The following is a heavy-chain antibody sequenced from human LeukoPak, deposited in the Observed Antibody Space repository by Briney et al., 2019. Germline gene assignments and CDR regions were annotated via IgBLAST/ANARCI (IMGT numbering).Heavy chain of an antibody. V-gene: IGHV1-8*01. CDR2: MKPNSGNT. Sequence: GASVKVSCKTSGYTFTSYDINWVRQATGQGLEWMGWMKPNSGNTGYAQKFQGRVTMTRNTSISTAYMELSSLRSEDTAVYYCARDYYDSSGYYYNWFDPWGQGTLVTVSS. J-gene: IGHJ5*02. CDR3: ARDYYDSSGYYYNWFDP. D-gene: IGHD3-22*01. CDR1: GYTFTSYD.